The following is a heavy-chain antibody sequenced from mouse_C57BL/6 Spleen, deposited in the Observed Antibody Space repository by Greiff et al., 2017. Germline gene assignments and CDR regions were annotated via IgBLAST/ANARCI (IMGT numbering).Heavy chain of an antibody. Sequence: QVQLQQSGAELVKPGASVKISCKASGYAFSSYWMNWVKQRPGKGLEWIGQIYPGDGDTNYNGKFKGKATLTADKSSSTAYMQLSSLTSEDSAVYFCAREITTVDWYFEVWGTGTTVTVSS. D-gene: IGHD1-1*01. CDR2: IYPGDGDT. CDR1: GYAFSSYW. J-gene: IGHJ1*03. CDR3: AREITTVDWYFEV. V-gene: IGHV1-80*01.